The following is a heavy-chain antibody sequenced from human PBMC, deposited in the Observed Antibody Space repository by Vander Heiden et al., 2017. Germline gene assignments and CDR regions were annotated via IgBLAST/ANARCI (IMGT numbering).Heavy chain of an antibody. D-gene: IGHD6-25*01. CDR1: GFSFSGSA. V-gene: IGHV3-73*02. CDR2: IRSKANSYAT. J-gene: IGHJ4*02. Sequence: EVQLVESGGGLVQPGGSLKLSCAASGFSFSGSAMHWVRQASGKGLEWVGRIRSKANSYATAYAASVKGRFTISRDDSKNTAYLQMNSLKTEDTAVYYCTVAAPQDYWGQGTLVTVSS. CDR3: TVAAPQDY.